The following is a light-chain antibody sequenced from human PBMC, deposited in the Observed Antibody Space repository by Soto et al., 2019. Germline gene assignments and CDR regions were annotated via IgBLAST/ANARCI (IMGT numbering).Light chain of an antibody. CDR1: QSVSSSY. V-gene: IGKV3-20*01. J-gene: IGKJ1*01. Sequence: EIVLTQSPATLSVSPGERATLSCRASQSVSSSYLAWYQQKPCQAPRLLIYGASSRATGIPDRFSGRGAGTDFTLTISRLEPEDFAVYYCQQYETFGQGTKVDIK. CDR3: QQYET. CDR2: GAS.